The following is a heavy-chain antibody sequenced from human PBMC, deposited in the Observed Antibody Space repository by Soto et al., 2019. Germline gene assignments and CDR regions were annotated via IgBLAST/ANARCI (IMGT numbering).Heavy chain of an antibody. CDR1: GFTFSNAW. Sequence: EVQLVESGGGLVKPGGSLRLSCAASGFTFSNAWMSWVRQAPGKGLEWVGRIKSKTDGGTTDYAAPVKGRFTISRDDSKNTLYLQMNSLKAEDTAVYYCTTFSYYDFWSGYPPFGYCGQGTLVTVSS. V-gene: IGHV3-15*01. J-gene: IGHJ4*02. CDR2: IKSKTDGGTT. D-gene: IGHD3-3*01. CDR3: TTFSYYDFWSGYPPFGY.